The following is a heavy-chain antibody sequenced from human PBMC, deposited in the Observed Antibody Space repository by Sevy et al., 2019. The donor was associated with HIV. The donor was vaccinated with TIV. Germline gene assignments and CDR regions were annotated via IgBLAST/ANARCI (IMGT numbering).Heavy chain of an antibody. D-gene: IGHD6-19*01. CDR2: MSYDGSNK. V-gene: IGHV3-30*03. CDR3: ATDLSSSGPDAFDI. J-gene: IGHJ3*02. CDR1: GFTFSSYG. Sequence: GESLKIPCAASGFTFSSYGMHWVRQAPGKGLEWVAVMSYDGSNKYYADSVKGRFTISRDNSTNTLYLQMNSLRAEDTAVYYCATDLSSSGPDAFDIWGQGTMVTVSS.